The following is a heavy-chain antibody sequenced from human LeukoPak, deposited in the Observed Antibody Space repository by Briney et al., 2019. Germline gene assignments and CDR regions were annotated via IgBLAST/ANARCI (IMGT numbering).Heavy chain of an antibody. CDR3: ARVPYCGGDCYGYFDY. D-gene: IGHD2-21*02. CDR2: ISAYDGNA. V-gene: IGHV1-18*01. Sequence: GASVKVSCKASGYTFTSCGISWVRQAPGQGLEWMGWISAYDGNANYAQKVQGRLTMTTDTSTSTAYMELRSLRSDDTAVYYCARVPYCGGDCYGYFDYWGQGTLVTVSS. CDR1: GYTFTSCG. J-gene: IGHJ4*02.